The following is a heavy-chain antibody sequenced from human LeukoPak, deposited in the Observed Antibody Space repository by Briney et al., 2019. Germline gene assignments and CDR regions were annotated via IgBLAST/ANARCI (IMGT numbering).Heavy chain of an antibody. D-gene: IGHD2-2*02. J-gene: IGHJ5*02. V-gene: IGHV1-2*02. CDR3: ARELLGYCSSTSCYNRRYNWFDP. CDR2: TNPNSGGT. CDR1: GYTFTGYY. Sequence: GASVKVSCKASGYTFTGYYMHWVRQAPGQGLEWMGWTNPNSGGTNYAQKFQGRVTMTRDTSISTAYMELSRLRSDDTAVYYCARELLGYCSSTSCYNRRYNWFDPWGQGTLVTVSS.